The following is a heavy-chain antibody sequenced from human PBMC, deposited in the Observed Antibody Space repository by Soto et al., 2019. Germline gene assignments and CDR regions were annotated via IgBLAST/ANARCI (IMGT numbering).Heavy chain of an antibody. V-gene: IGHV4-4*02. J-gene: IGHJ5*02. CDR3: ARALSDFWSALYWFDP. CDR2: IYHSGST. Sequence: ETLSLTCAVSGGSISSSNWWSWVRQPPGKGLEWIGEIYHSGSTNYNPSLKSRVTISVDKSKNQFSLKLSSVTAADTAVYYCARALSDFWSALYWFDPWGQGTLVTVSS. D-gene: IGHD3-3*01. CDR1: GGSISSSNW.